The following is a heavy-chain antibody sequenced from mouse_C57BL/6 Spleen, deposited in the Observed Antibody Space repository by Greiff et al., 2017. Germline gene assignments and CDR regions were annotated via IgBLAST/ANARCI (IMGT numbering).Heavy chain of an antibody. J-gene: IGHJ4*01. Sequence: EVNVVESGGGLVQPGGSMKLSCAASGFTFSDAWMDWVRQSPEKGLEWVAEIRNKANNHATYYAESVKGRFTISRDDSKSSVYLQMNSLRAEDTGIDYCTLGRERYAMDYWGQGTSVTVSS. CDR2: IRNKANNHAT. CDR3: TLGRERYAMDY. CDR1: GFTFSDAW. V-gene: IGHV6-6*01.